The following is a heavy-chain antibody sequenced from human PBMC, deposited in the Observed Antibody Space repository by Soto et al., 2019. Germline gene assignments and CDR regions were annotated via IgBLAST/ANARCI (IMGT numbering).Heavy chain of an antibody. D-gene: IGHD6-13*01. CDR3: ARGRRSKTSTAGPGWFDP. CDR1: GDSISSGGLS. Sequence: QLQLQESGSGLLKPSQTLSLNCSVSGDSISSGGLSWNWLRQSPGRGLEWIGYIYYPGLTYYNPSLKSRVSMSLDTSENQVSLSLSSVTAADSAVYYCARGRRSKTSTAGPGWFDPWGPGTLVTVSS. CDR2: IYYPGLT. V-gene: IGHV4-30-2*06. J-gene: IGHJ5*02.